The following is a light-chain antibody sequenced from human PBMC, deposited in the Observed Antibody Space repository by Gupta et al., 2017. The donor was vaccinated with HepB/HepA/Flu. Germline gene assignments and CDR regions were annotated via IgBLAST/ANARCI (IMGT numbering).Light chain of an antibody. Sequence: QSALTQPRSVSGSPGPSVTISCPGPSSDVGGYNYVSWYHQHPGKAPKLMIYDVSKRPSGVPARFSGSNSGNTATLTIAGRQAADEDDYYGAANAGSYVFGTGTKVTVL. CDR2: DVS. CDR3: AANAGSYV. J-gene: IGLJ1*01. V-gene: IGLV2-11*01. CDR1: SSDVGGYNY.